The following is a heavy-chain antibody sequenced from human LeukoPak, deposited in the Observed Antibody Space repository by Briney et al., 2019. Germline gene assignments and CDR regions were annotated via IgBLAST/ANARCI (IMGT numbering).Heavy chain of an antibody. V-gene: IGHV3-53*01. Sequence: PGGSLRLSCAVSGFIVSNNYMSWVRQAPGKGPEWVSVIYSGGSTYYADSVKGRFSISRDNSKNTLYLQMNSLRAEDTAVYYCARPGYSTGAFDYWGQGTLVTVSS. CDR3: ARPGYSTGAFDY. D-gene: IGHD6-25*01. CDR2: IYSGGST. CDR1: GFIVSNNY. J-gene: IGHJ4*02.